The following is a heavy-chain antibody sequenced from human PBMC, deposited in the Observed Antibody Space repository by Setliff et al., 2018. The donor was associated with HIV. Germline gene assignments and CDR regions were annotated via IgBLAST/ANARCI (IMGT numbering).Heavy chain of an antibody. V-gene: IGHV4-59*08. CDR2: IYETGST. D-gene: IGHD1-26*01. Sequence: SETLSLTCTVSGDSISGYYWSWIRQSPGKGLEWIGFIYETGSTYYNPSLKSRVTISVDTSKNQLSLKLSSVTAADTAVYYRARAGRGSGRYVYSFDYWGQGSLVTVSS. CDR1: GDSISGYY. CDR3: ARAGRGSGRYVYSFDY. J-gene: IGHJ4*02.